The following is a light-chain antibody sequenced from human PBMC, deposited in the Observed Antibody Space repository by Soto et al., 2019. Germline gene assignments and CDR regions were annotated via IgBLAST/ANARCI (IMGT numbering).Light chain of an antibody. Sequence: AIQMTQSPSSLSASVGDRVTITCRASQGIRNDLGWYQQKPGKAPKLLIYAASSLQSGVPSRFSGSGSGTGFTFPLRRLQPEDFATYYCLQDYNYPLTFGGGTKVEIK. CDR2: AAS. CDR3: LQDYNYPLT. CDR1: QGIRND. J-gene: IGKJ4*01. V-gene: IGKV1-6*01.